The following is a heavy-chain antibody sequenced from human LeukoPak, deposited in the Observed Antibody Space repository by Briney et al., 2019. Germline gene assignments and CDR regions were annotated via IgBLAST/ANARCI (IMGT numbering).Heavy chain of an antibody. Sequence: ASVKVSCKASGGTFSSYAISWVRQAPGQGLEWMGGIIPIFGTANYAQKFQGRVTITADESTSTAYMELSSLRSEDTAVYYCARLWHGDYYFDYWGQGTLVTVSS. CDR3: ARLWHGDYYFDY. J-gene: IGHJ4*02. V-gene: IGHV1-69*13. CDR1: GGTFSSYA. D-gene: IGHD4-17*01. CDR2: IIPIFGTA.